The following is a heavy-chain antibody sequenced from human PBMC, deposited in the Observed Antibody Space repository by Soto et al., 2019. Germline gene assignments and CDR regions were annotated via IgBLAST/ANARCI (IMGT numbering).Heavy chain of an antibody. CDR3: ARDFAYFDS. D-gene: IGHD3-3*01. J-gene: IGHJ4*02. Sequence: SSETLSLTCTVSGGSFKSGSYSWSWIRQPPGKGLEWIGYVYQTGRTSYNPSLKSRVSISMDTSKNQFSLNLDSVTAADTAVYFCARDFAYFDSWGQGTLVTVSS. CDR1: GGSFKSGSYS. V-gene: IGHV4-61*01. CDR2: VYQTGRT.